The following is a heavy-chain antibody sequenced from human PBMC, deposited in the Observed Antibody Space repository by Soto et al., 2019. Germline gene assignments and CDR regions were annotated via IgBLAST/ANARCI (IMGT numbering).Heavy chain of an antibody. Sequence: QLQLQESGPGLVKPSETLSLTCTVSGGSISSSSYYWGWIRQPPGKGLEWIGSIYYSGSTYYNPSLKSRVTISVDTSKNQFSLNLNSVTAADTAVYYCARPPTASLDAFEIWGQGTMVTVSS. J-gene: IGHJ3*02. CDR3: ARPPTASLDAFEI. V-gene: IGHV4-39*01. CDR2: IYYSGST. CDR1: GGSISSSSYY.